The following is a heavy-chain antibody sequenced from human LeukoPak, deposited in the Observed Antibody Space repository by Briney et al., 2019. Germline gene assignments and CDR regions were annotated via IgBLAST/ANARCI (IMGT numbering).Heavy chain of an antibody. Sequence: PSGTLSLTCTVSGGSISSSNYYWSWIRQPPGKGLEWIGYIYYSGSTNYNPSLKSRVTISVDTSKNQFSLKLSSVTAADTAVYYCARGTGQDGQWLYPKIDPWGQGTLVTVS. CDR1: GGSISSSNYY. CDR2: IYYSGST. J-gene: IGHJ5*02. D-gene: IGHD6-19*01. V-gene: IGHV4-61*01. CDR3: ARGTGQDGQWLYPKIDP.